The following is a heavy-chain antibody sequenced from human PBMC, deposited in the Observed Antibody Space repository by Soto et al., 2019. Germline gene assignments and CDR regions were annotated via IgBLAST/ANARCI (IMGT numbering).Heavy chain of an antibody. D-gene: IGHD3-22*01. CDR1: GFTFDDYG. Sequence: PGGSLRLSCAASGFTFDDYGMSWVRQAPGKGLEWVSGINWNGGSTGYADSVKGRFTISRDNAKNSLYLQMNSLRAEDTALYYCARDYLLRSYYYDSSPGYWGQGTLVTVSS. V-gene: IGHV3-20*04. CDR2: INWNGGST. CDR3: ARDYLLRSYYYDSSPGY. J-gene: IGHJ4*02.